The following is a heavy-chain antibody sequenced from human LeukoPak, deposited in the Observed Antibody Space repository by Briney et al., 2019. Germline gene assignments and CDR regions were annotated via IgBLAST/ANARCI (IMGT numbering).Heavy chain of an antibody. D-gene: IGHD3-22*01. CDR1: GGSISSYY. V-gene: IGHV4-59*01. CDR3: ARLDYYDSSGYYYVPRFDP. J-gene: IGHJ5*02. Sequence: SETLSLTRTVSGGSISSYYWSWVRQPPGKGLGGIGYIFYSGSTNYNPSLKSRVTISVDTSKNQFSLKLSSVTAADTAVYYCARLDYYDSSGYYYVPRFDPWGQGTLVTVSS. CDR2: IFYSGST.